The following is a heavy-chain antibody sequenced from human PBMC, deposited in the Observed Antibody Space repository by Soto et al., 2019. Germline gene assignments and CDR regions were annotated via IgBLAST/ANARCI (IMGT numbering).Heavy chain of an antibody. CDR1: GFTFSSYA. CDR3: AKGPYGDPKRRFDY. D-gene: IGHD4-17*01. CDR2: IGGSGGST. Sequence: GGSLRLSCAASGFTFSSYAMSWVRQAPGKGLEWVSAIGGSGGSTFYADSVKGHFTISRDNSKNTLYLQMNGLRAEDTAVYYCAKGPYGDPKRRFDYWGQGTLVTVSS. V-gene: IGHV3-23*01. J-gene: IGHJ4*02.